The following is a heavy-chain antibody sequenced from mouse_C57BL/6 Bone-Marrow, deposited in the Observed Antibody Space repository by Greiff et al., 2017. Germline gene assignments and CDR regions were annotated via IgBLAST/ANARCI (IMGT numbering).Heavy chain of an antibody. Sequence: VQLQQSGAELVKPGASVKISCKASGYAFSSYWMNWVKQRPGKGLEWIGQIYPGDGDTNYNGKFKGKATLTADKSSSTAYMQLRSLTSEDSAVSFCARRGGYYSWFAYWGQGTLVTVSA. V-gene: IGHV1-80*01. D-gene: IGHD2-3*01. J-gene: IGHJ3*01. CDR1: GYAFSSYW. CDR2: IYPGDGDT. CDR3: ARRGGYYSWFAY.